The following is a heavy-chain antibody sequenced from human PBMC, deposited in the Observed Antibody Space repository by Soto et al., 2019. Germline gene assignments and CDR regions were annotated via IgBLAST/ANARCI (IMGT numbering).Heavy chain of an antibody. V-gene: IGHV3-11*05. CDR1: GFSFSDHY. CDR2: ISSSSTYT. J-gene: IGHJ4*02. D-gene: IGHD6-19*01. CDR3: ARGGIAVAGTVDY. Sequence: QVQLVESGGGLVKPGGSLRLSCAASGFSFSDHYMSWIRQAPGKGLEWVSYISSSSTYTNYVDSVKGRFTISRDNAKNSLYLQVNSLRAEDTAVYYFARGGIAVAGTVDYWGQGTLVTVSS.